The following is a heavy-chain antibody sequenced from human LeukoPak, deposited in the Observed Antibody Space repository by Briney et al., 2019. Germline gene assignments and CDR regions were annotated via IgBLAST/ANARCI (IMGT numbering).Heavy chain of an antibody. Sequence: SETLSLTCAVYGGSFSGSYWSWIRQPPGKGLEWIGETNHGGSTNYNPSLKSRVTISVDTSKNQFSLKLSSVTAADTAVYYCAREVVAGDAFDIWGQGTMVTVSS. CDR2: TNHGGST. V-gene: IGHV4-34*01. CDR1: GGSFSGSY. J-gene: IGHJ3*02. D-gene: IGHD2-15*01. CDR3: AREVVAGDAFDI.